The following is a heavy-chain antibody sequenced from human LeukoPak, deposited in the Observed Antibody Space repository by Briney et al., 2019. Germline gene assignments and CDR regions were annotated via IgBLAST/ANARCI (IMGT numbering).Heavy chain of an antibody. CDR2: INHSGST. CDR1: GGSFSGYY. Sequence: SETLSLTCAVYGGSFSGYYWSWIRQPPGKGLEWIGEINHSGSTNYNPSLKSRVTISVDTSKSQFSLKLSSVTAADTAVYYCARGSRGDFDYWGQGTLVTVSS. D-gene: IGHD6-13*01. V-gene: IGHV4-34*01. CDR3: ARGSRGDFDY. J-gene: IGHJ4*02.